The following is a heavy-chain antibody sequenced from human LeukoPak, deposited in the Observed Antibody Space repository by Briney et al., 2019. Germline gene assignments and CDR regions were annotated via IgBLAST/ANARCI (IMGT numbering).Heavy chain of an antibody. D-gene: IGHD1-26*01. J-gene: IGHJ4*02. CDR1: GGTFSSYA. CDR3: ARAPGSYYGYYFDY. Sequence: GASVKVSCKASGGTFSSYAICWVRQAPGQGLEWMGGIIPIFGTSNYAQKFQGRVTITTDESPSTAYMELSSLRSEDTAVYYCARAPGSYYGYYFDYWGQGTLVTVSS. CDR2: IIPIFGTS. V-gene: IGHV1-69*05.